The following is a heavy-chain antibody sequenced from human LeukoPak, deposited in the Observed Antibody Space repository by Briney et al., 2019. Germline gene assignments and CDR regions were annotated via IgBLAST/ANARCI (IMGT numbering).Heavy chain of an antibody. CDR1: GGTFSSYA. CDR2: IIPFFGTA. J-gene: IGHJ5*02. D-gene: IGHD2-21*02. Sequence: ASVTVSCKASGGTFSSYAISWVRQAPGQGLEWMGRIIPFFGTANYVQKFQARVTITTEESTSTAYMELSSLRSEDTAVYYCAAECGGDCYSGWFDPWGQGTLVTVSS. V-gene: IGHV1-69*05. CDR3: AAECGGDCYSGWFDP.